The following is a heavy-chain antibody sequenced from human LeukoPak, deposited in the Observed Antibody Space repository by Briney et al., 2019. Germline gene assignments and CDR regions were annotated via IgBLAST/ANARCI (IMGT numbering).Heavy chain of an antibody. J-gene: IGHJ6*02. CDR1: GFTFSSYG. CDR2: ISYDGSNK. V-gene: IGHV3-30*18. D-gene: IGHD4-17*01. Sequence: PGGSLRLSCAASGFTFSSYGMHWVRQAPGKGLEWVAVISYDGSNKYYADSVKGRFTIFRDNSKNTLYLQMNSLRAEDTAVYYCAKDRATVTTEHYYGMDVWGQGTTVTVSS. CDR3: AKDRATVTTEHYYGMDV.